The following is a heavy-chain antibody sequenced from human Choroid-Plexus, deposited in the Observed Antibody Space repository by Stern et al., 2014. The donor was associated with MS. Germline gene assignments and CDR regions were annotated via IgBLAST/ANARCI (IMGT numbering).Heavy chain of an antibody. D-gene: IGHD2-15*01. CDR2: ISYDGSDK. CDR3: AKDRQWSTYFFDY. J-gene: IGHJ4*02. Sequence: VQLVESGGGVAQPGRPLILSCAASGFTFSNFGMHWVRQAPGKGLEWVALISYDGSDKYYADSVKGRVTIFRDNSKNTLYMHMNSLRAEDTAVYYCAKDRQWSTYFFDYWGQGSLVTVSS. V-gene: IGHV3-30*18. CDR1: GFTFSNFG.